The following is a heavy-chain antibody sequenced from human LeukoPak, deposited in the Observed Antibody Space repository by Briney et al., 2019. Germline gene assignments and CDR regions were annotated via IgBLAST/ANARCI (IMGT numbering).Heavy chain of an antibody. J-gene: IGHJ3*02. CDR2: IWYDGNNK. V-gene: IGHV3-33*01. Sequence: PGRSLRLSCAASGFTLTGYGMHWVRQAPGKGLEWVAVIWYDGNNKYYVDSVKGRFTISRDTSKNTLYPQMNSLRGEDTAIYYCARDGLASIGLDMWGQGTVVTVSS. CDR1: GFTLTGYG. D-gene: IGHD6-13*01. CDR3: ARDGLASIGLDM.